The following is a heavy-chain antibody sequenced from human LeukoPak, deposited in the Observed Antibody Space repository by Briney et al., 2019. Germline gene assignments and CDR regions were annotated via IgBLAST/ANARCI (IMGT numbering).Heavy chain of an antibody. CDR2: INHSGTI. CDR3: ARGPITIYGIYMDV. V-gene: IGHV4-34*01. J-gene: IGHJ6*03. CDR1: GGPFTGYY. Sequence: SETLPLTCVVHGGPFTGYYWTWIRRPPGKGLEFIGEINHSGTINYNSSLKRRVTISVDTSKNQFSLGLNSVTDADTAVYFCARGPITIYGIYMDVWGEGTTVTVSS. D-gene: IGHD3-9*01.